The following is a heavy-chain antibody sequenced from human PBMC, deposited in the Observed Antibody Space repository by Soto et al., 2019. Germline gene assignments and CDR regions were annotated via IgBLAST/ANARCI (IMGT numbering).Heavy chain of an antibody. CDR2: ISSSSSYI. J-gene: IGHJ4*02. CDR1: GFTFSSYN. CDR3: GSGYDFWSPFDY. V-gene: IGHV3-21*01. D-gene: IGHD3-3*01. Sequence: GGSLRLSCAASGFTFSSYNMNWVRQAPGKGLEWVSSISSSSSYIYYADSVKGRFTISRDNAKNSLYLQMNSLRAEDTAVYYCGSGYDFWSPFDYWGQGTLVTVSS.